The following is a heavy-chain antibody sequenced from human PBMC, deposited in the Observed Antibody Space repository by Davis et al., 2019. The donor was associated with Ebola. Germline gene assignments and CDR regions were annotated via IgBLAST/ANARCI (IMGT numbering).Heavy chain of an antibody. V-gene: IGHV1-46*01. J-gene: IGHJ6*02. Sequence: ASVKVSCKASGYTFTSYYVHWVRQAPGQGLEWMGVINPSGGNTNYAQKFQGRVTMTRDTSTSTVYMELSSLRSEDTAVYYCAREVYYYYYGMDVWGQGTTVTVSS. CDR2: INPSGGNT. CDR3: AREVYYYYYGMDV. CDR1: GYTFTSYY.